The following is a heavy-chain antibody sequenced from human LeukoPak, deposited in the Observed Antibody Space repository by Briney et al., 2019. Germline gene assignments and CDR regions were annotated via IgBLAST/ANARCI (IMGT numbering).Heavy chain of an antibody. D-gene: IGHD3-3*01. CDR1: GFTFSNSA. CDR3: AREMEGAGSSFWDY. V-gene: IGHV3-23*01. CDR2: VSDSGGST. J-gene: IGHJ4*02. Sequence: PGGSLRLSCAASGFTFSNSAINWVRQAPGKGLEWVSFVSDSGGSTYYADSVKGRFTISRDNSKNTLYLQMNSLRAEDTAVYYCAREMEGAGSSFWDYWGQGTLVTVSS.